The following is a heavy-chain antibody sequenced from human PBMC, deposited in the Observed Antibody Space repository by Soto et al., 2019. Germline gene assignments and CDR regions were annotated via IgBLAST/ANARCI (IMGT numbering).Heavy chain of an antibody. D-gene: IGHD6-13*01. V-gene: IGHV1-69*01. CDR1: GGTFSSYA. CDR2: IIPIFDTA. J-gene: IGHJ6*02. Sequence: QVQLVQSGAEVKKPGSSVKVSCKASGGTFSSYAISWVRQAPGQGLEWMGGIIPIFDTANYAQKFQGRVTITADESTITAYMELSSLRSEDTAVYYCAREPRRRGSSWYGIYYYGMDVWGQGTTVTVSS. CDR3: AREPRRRGSSWYGIYYYGMDV.